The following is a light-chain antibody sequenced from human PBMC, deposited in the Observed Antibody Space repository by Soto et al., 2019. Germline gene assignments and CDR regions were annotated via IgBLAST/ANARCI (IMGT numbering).Light chain of an antibody. CDR3: QQYDSSPLT. J-gene: IGKJ4*01. Sequence: TVMTHSPVTLSVSPWYTSTLYFRASQRVSSHLAWYQQKPGQAPRLLIYAASTRATGVPVRFSASGSETDFTLTIRSLQSEDFGLYYCQQYDSSPLTFGGGTKVDIK. CDR2: AAS. V-gene: IGKV3-15*01. CDR1: QRVSSH.